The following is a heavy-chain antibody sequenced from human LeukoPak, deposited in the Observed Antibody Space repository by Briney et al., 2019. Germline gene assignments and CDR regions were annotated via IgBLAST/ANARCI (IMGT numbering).Heavy chain of an antibody. D-gene: IGHD1-26*01. Sequence: SETLSLTCTVSGGSIRTDGSYWAWLRQPPGKGLEWIGSIYIDGITHYNSSLQSRVTLSIDTPKNQFSLKLTSVTAADTAVFYCARLFTRAWEYRYGMDVWGQGTAVTVYS. J-gene: IGHJ6*02. CDR2: IYIDGIT. V-gene: IGHV4-39*01. CDR3: ARLFTRAWEYRYGMDV. CDR1: GGSIRTDGSY.